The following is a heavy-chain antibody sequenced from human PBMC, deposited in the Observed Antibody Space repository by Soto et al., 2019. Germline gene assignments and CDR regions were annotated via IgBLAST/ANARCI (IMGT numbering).Heavy chain of an antibody. J-gene: IGHJ5*02. Sequence: QVQLVQSGAEVKKPGSSVKVSCKASGGTFSSYAISWVRQAPGQGLEWMGGIFPIFGTANYAQKFQGRVTITADEARSRAYMELSSLRSEYTAMYYGARGGSSWYSTRRWFDPWGQGTLVTVSS. CDR3: ARGGSSWYSTRRWFDP. D-gene: IGHD6-13*01. CDR1: GGTFSSYA. CDR2: IFPIFGTA. V-gene: IGHV1-69*01.